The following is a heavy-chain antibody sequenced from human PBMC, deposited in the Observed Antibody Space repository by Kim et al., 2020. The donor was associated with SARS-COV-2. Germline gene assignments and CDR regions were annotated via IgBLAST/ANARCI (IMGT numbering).Heavy chain of an antibody. D-gene: IGHD2-2*01. Sequence: GGSLRLSCGASGFTFSTYGMNWVRQAPGKGLEWVSSIGSRSSDIYYADSVKGRFTISRDNAKNSLYLQMHSLRAEDTAVYYCAREVPASNYAMDFWGRGTTVPVSS. CDR2: IGSRSSDI. J-gene: IGHJ6*01. CDR1: GFTFSTYG. CDR3: AREVPASNYAMDF. V-gene: IGHV3-21*06.